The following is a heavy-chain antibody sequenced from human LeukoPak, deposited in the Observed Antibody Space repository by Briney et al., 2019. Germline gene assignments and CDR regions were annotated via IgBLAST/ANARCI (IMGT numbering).Heavy chain of an antibody. V-gene: IGHV3-11*01. Sequence: PGGSLRLSCAASGFTFSDYYMSWIRQAPGKGLEWVSYISSSGSTIYYADSVKGRFTISRDNAKNSLYLQMSSLRAEDTAVYYCAREGGDGSGSFPPIYYYYYGMDVWGQGTTVTVPS. CDR1: GFTFSDYY. CDR3: AREGGDGSGSFPPIYYYYYGMDV. CDR2: ISSSGSTI. J-gene: IGHJ6*02. D-gene: IGHD3-10*01.